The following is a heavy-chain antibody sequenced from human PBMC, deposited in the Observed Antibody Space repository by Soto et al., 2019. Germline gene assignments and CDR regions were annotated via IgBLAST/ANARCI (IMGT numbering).Heavy chain of an antibody. D-gene: IGHD3-3*01. CDR2: INAANGNT. CDR3: ARDQCRDYDFWSGYSQGFDY. V-gene: IGHV1-3*01. J-gene: IGHJ4*02. Sequence: TLTGRSKSSVYTFTLYVMHGAPPATGRRLEWMGCINAANGNTKSSQKFQGRVTCRRDTSASTGYMELSTLNSADTAVYYCARDQCRDYDFWSGYSQGFDYLGQGTPV. CDR1: VYTFTLYV.